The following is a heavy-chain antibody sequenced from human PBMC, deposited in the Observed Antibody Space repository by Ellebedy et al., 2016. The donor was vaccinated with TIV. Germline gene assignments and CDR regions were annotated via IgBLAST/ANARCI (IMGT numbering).Heavy chain of an antibody. V-gene: IGHV4-59*01. CDR3: ARERSYYYDSSGYQPSDAFDI. CDR2: IYYSGST. CDR1: GGSISSYY. Sequence: MPSETLSLTCTVSGGSISSYYWSWIRQPPGKGLEWIGYIYYSGSTNYNPSLKSRVTISVDTSKNQFSLKLSSVTAADTAVYYCARERSYYYDSSGYQPSDAFDIWGQGTMVTVSS. J-gene: IGHJ3*02. D-gene: IGHD3-22*01.